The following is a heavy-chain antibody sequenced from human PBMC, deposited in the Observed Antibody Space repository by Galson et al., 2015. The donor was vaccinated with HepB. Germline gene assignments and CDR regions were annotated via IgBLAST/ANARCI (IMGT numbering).Heavy chain of an antibody. CDR1: GFTFSSYA. CDR2: ISGSSSTT. V-gene: IGHV3-23*01. CDR3: AKASTVTTDYFDY. Sequence: SLRLSCAASGFTFSSYAMSWVRQAPGKGLEWVSTISGSSSTTYYADSVKGRFTISRDNSKNTLYLQMNSLRAEDTAVYYCAKASTVTTDYFDYWGQGTLVTVSS. J-gene: IGHJ4*02. D-gene: IGHD4-17*01.